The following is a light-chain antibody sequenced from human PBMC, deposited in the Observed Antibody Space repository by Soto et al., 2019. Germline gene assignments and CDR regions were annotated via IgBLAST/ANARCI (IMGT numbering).Light chain of an antibody. Sequence: EIVVTQSPGTLSLSPGERATLSCRASQRLGSRKLAWYQQKPVQPPRLLLHAASTRATGIPARFSGSGSGTDFTLTISRLAPEDFGVYFCVLYGGSPISFGPGNKVDVK. J-gene: IGKJ3*01. V-gene: IGKV3-20*01. CDR2: AAS. CDR3: VLYGGSPIS. CDR1: QRLGSRK.